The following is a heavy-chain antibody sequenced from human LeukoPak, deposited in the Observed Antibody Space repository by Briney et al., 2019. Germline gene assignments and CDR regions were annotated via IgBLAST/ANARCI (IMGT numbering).Heavy chain of an antibody. CDR3: ARGGVGAFDI. Sequence: GGSLRLSCAASGFTFRNSWMHWVRQGPGKGLVWVSRVNPDGSATTYADSVKGRFTISRHNSKNTLYLQMNSLRAEDTAVYYCARGGVGAFDIWGQGTMVTVSS. CDR1: GFTFRNSW. D-gene: IGHD3-16*01. CDR2: VNPDGSAT. V-gene: IGHV3-74*01. J-gene: IGHJ3*02.